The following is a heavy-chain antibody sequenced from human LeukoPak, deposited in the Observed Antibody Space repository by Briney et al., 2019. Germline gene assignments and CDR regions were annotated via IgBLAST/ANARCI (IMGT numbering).Heavy chain of an antibody. CDR1: NGSINNGGYY. Sequence: PSETLSLTCSVSNGSINNGGYYWSWVRQPPGKGLEWIGYIYHSGSTYYSPSLKSRVTISLDRSENKFSLNLTSVTAADTALYFWSGSAPSLFFLFFMDVWGKGNTVTVSS. J-gene: IGHJ6*04. V-gene: IGHV4-30-2*01. CDR3: SGSAPSLFFLFFMDV. CDR2: IYHSGST. D-gene: IGHD3-3*01.